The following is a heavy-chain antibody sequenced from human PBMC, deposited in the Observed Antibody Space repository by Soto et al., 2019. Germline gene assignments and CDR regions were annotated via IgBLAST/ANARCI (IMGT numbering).Heavy chain of an antibody. Sequence: QVQLVESGGGVVQPGRSLRLSCAASGFTFSSYVMHWVRQAPGKGLEWVAVIWYDGTNKYYADSVKGRFTISRDNSKNTLYLQMNSLRAEDTAVYYCARDLLAAAATAFDYWGQGTLVTVSS. CDR1: GFTFSSYV. J-gene: IGHJ4*02. CDR3: ARDLLAAAATAFDY. D-gene: IGHD6-13*01. CDR2: IWYDGTNK. V-gene: IGHV3-33*01.